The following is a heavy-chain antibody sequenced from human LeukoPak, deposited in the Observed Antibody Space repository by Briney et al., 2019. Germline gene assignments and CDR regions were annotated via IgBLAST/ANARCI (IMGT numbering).Heavy chain of an antibody. V-gene: IGHV5-51*01. D-gene: IGHD3-22*01. CDR2: IYPGDSDT. J-gene: IGHJ4*02. CDR3: ARQFRDSSGYYSYYFDY. Sequence: LGESLKISCRGSGXSFTTYWIGWVRQMPGRGLEWMGIIYPGDSDTRYSPSFQGQVTISADKSISTAYLQWSSLKASDTAMYYCARQFRDSSGYYSYYFDYWGQGTLVTVSS. CDR1: GXSFTTYW.